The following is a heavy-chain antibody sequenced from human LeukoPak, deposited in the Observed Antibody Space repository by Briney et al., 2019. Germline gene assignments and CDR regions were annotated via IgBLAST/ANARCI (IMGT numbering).Heavy chain of an antibody. J-gene: IGHJ4*02. CDR1: GGSISSYY. CDR3: ARDRGVYSSSFDY. V-gene: IGHV4-59*01. D-gene: IGHD6-6*01. Sequence: SETLSLTCTVSGGSISSYYWSWIRQPPGKGLEWIGYIYYSGSTNYNPSLKSRVTISVDTSKNQFSLKLSSVTAADTAVYYCARDRGVYSSSFDYWGKGTLVTVSS. CDR2: IYYSGST.